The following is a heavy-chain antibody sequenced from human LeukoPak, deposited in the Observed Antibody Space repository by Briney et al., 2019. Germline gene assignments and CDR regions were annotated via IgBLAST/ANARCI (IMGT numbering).Heavy chain of an antibody. CDR1: GGSITTTNW. Sequence: SGTLSLNCAVSGGSITTTNWWSWVRQPPGKGLEWIGEVHLNGATNYNPSLESRFSMSIDKSNNHLSLEVTSVTAADTAIYYCTRESGAFSPFGFWGQGTLVTVSS. D-gene: IGHD1-26*01. CDR2: VHLNGAT. CDR3: TRESGAFSPFGF. V-gene: IGHV4-4*02. J-gene: IGHJ4*02.